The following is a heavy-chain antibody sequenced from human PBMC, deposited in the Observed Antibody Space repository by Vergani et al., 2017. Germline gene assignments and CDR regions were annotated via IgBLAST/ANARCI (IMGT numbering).Heavy chain of an antibody. D-gene: IGHD3-10*01. CDR1: GFTFSSYG. CDR3: AKGLLGQGDY. Sequence: QVQLVESGGGVVQPGRSLRLSCAASGFTFSSYGMHWVRQAPGKGLEWVAVIWYDGSNKYSADSVKGRFTISRDNSKNTLYLQMNSLRAEDTAVYYCAKGLLGQGDYWGQGTLVTVSS. J-gene: IGHJ4*02. CDR2: IWYDGSNK. V-gene: IGHV3-33*06.